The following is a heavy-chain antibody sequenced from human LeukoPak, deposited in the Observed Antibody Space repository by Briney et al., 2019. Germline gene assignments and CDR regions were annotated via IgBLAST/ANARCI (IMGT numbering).Heavy chain of an antibody. J-gene: IGHJ4*02. CDR2: IYTSGST. CDR3: ARGSMYSSGWYYFDY. D-gene: IGHD6-19*01. Sequence: SETLSLTCTVSGGSISSYYWSWIRQPAGEGLEWIGRIYTSGSTNYNPSLKSRVTMSVDTSKNQFSLKLSSVAAADTAVYYCARGSMYSSGWYYFDYWGQGTLVTVSS. CDR1: GGSISSYY. V-gene: IGHV4-4*07.